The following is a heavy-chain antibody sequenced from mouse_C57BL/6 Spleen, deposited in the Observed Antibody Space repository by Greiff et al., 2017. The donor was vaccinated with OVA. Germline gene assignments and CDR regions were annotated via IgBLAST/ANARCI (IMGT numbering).Heavy chain of an antibody. CDR2: ISSGGSYT. CDR1: GFTFSSYG. V-gene: IGHV5-6*01. CDR3: ARQGVLRYFDY. J-gene: IGHJ2*01. Sequence: EVHLVESEGDLVKPGGSLKLSCAASGFTFSSYGMSWVRQTPDKRLEWVATISSGGSYTYYPDSVKGRFTISRDNAKNTLYLQMSSLKSEDTAMDYCARQGVLRYFDYWGQGTTLTVSS.